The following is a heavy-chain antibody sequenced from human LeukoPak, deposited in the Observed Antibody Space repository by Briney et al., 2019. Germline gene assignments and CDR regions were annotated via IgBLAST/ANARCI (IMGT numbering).Heavy chain of an antibody. CDR2: ISSSSSTI. J-gene: IGHJ6*02. D-gene: IGHD6-13*01. CDR3: AKVSGAAGFQKGTYYYYGMDV. V-gene: IGHV3-48*01. CDR1: GFTFSSYS. Sequence: GGSLRLSCAASGFTFSSYSMNWVRQAPGKGLEWVSYISSSSSTIYYADSVKGRFTISRDNAKNSLYLQMNSLRAEDTAVYFCAKVSGAAGFQKGTYYYYGMDVWGQGTTVTVSS.